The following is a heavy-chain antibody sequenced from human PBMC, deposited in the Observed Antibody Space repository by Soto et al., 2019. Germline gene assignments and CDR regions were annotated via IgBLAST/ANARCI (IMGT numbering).Heavy chain of an antibody. J-gene: IGHJ4*02. D-gene: IGHD1-26*01. V-gene: IGHV1-69*11. CDR2: IVPMLRTP. CDR3: ARGLGGSYFPFDY. Sequence: QVQLVQSGAEVKKPGSSVKVSCKASGGSFSDYAINWVRQAPGPGLEGMGGIVPMLRTPNYARKFQGRVTITADESTSTVSMELTSLTSDDTAVYYCARGLGGSYFPFDYWGQGTLVTVSS. CDR1: GGSFSDYA.